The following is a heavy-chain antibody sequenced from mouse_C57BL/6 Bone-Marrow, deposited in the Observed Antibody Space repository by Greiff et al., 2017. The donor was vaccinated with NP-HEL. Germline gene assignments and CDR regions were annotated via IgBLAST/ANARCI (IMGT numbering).Heavy chain of an antibody. V-gene: IGHV1-64*01. D-gene: IGHD2-4*01. CDR2: IHPNSGST. CDR1: GYTFTSYW. CDR3: ARVIYYDYDAWFAY. Sequence: QVQLQQPGAELVKPGASVKLSCKASGYTFTSYWMHWVKQRPGQGLEWIGMIHPNSGSTNYNEKFKSKATLTVDKSSSTAYMQLSSLTSEDSAVYYCARVIYYDYDAWFAYWGQGTLVTVSA. J-gene: IGHJ3*01.